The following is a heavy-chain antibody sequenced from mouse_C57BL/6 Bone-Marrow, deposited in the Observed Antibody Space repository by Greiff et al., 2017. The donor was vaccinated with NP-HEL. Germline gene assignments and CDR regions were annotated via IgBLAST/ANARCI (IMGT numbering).Heavy chain of an antibody. D-gene: IGHD1-1*01. CDR2: IDPENGDT. Sequence: DVQLQESGAELVRPGASVKLSCTASGFNIKDDYMHWVKQRPEQGLEWIGWIDPENGDTEYASKFQGKATITADTSSNTAYLQLSSLTSEDTAVYYCTTGRGYYGSSCWFAYWGQGTLVTVSA. J-gene: IGHJ3*01. V-gene: IGHV14-4*01. CDR1: GFNIKDDY. CDR3: TTGRGYYGSSCWFAY.